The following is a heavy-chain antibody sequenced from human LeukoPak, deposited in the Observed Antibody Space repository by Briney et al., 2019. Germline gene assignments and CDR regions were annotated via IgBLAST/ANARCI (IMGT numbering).Heavy chain of an antibody. D-gene: IGHD3-3*01. CDR1: GGSISSGDYY. CDR3: ARVGLRSYDFWSGYYTGPPREGDY. Sequence: SETLSLTCTVSGGSISSGDYYWSWIRQPPGKGLEWIGYIYYSGSTYYNPSLKSRVTISVDTSKNQFSLKLSSVTAADTAVYYCARVGLRSYDFWSGYYTGPPREGDYWGQGTLVTVSS. J-gene: IGHJ4*02. CDR2: IYYSGST. V-gene: IGHV4-30-4*08.